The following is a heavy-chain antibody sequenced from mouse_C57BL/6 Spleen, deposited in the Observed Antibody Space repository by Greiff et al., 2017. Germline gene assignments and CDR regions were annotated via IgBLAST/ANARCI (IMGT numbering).Heavy chain of an antibody. V-gene: IGHV1-15*01. CDR3: TVGRDYGTLFDY. D-gene: IGHD2-1*01. CDR2: IDPETGGT. J-gene: IGHJ2*01. CDR1: GYTFTDYE. Sequence: VQLQQSGAELVRPGASVTLSCKASGYTFTDYEMHWVKQTPVHGLEWIGAIDPETGGTAYNQKFKGKAILTADKSSSTAYMELRSLTSEDSAVYYCTVGRDYGTLFDYWGQGTTLTVSS.